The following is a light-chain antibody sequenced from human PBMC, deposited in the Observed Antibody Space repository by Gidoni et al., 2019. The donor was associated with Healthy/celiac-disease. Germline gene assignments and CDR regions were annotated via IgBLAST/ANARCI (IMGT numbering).Light chain of an antibody. CDR3: QQHSNSLT. V-gene: IGKV3-11*01. J-gene: IGKJ3*01. CDR2: DAP. CDR1: QSVSSY. Sequence: DILLTHSPATLSLSPGERATLSCSASQSVSSYLAWYQQKTGKAPRLLIYDAPNRATGIPARFSGSGSGTDFTLTISSLEPEDFAVYYCQQHSNSLTFGPGTKVDIK.